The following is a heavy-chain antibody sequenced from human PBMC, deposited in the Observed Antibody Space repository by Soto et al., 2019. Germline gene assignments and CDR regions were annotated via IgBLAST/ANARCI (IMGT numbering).Heavy chain of an antibody. D-gene: IGHD6-13*01. CDR2: IIPIFGTA. V-gene: IGHV1-69*06. CDR3: AREGIAAAPTDFDI. J-gene: IGHJ3*02. Sequence: ASVKVSFKASGGAFSSYAISWVRQAPGQGLEWMGGIIPIFGTANYAQKFQGRVTITADKSTSTAYMELSSLRSEDTAVYYCAREGIAAAPTDFDIWCQGKMVTVS. CDR1: GGAFSSYA.